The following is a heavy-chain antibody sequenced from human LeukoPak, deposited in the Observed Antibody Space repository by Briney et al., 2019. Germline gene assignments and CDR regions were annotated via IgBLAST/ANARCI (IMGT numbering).Heavy chain of an antibody. Sequence: SSETLSLTCTVSGGSISSYYWSWIRQPPGKGLEWIGYIYYSGSTNYNPSLKSRVTISVDTSKNQFSLKLSSVTAADTAVYYCVSRASSTGWYLFDYWGQGTLVTVSS. D-gene: IGHD6-19*01. CDR2: IYYSGST. CDR1: GGSISSYY. CDR3: VSRASSTGWYLFDY. V-gene: IGHV4-59*01. J-gene: IGHJ4*02.